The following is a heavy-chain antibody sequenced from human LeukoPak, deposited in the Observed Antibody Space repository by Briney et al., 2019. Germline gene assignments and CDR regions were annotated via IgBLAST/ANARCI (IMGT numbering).Heavy chain of an antibody. CDR2: INPNSGGT. CDR1: GYTITGYY. CDR3: ARVNYDILTGHEYFQH. D-gene: IGHD3-9*01. J-gene: IGHJ1*01. Sequence: ASVKVSCKASGYTITGYYMHWVRQAPGQGLEWMGWINPNSGGTNYAQKFQGWVTMTRDTSISTAYMELSRLRSDDTAVYYCARVNYDILTGHEYFQHWGQGTLVTVSS. V-gene: IGHV1-2*04.